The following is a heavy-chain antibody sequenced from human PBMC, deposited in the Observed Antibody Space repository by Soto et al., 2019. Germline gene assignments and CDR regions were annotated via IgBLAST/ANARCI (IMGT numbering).Heavy chain of an antibody. J-gene: IGHJ4*02. D-gene: IGHD1-26*01. V-gene: IGHV3-23*01. Sequence: GGSLRLSCVASGFTFASYAMTWVRQAPVKGLEWVSSISSSGGRTYYADSVKGRFTISRDNSKNTLYLQMNSLRAEDTAVYYCAKGLSVEWELPPFDYWGQGTLVTVSS. CDR1: GFTFASYA. CDR2: ISSSGGRT. CDR3: AKGLSVEWELPPFDY.